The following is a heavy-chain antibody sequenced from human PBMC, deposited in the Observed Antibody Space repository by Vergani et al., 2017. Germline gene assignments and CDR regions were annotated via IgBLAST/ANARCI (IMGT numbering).Heavy chain of an antibody. CDR1: GCSISSGSYY. CDR2: IYTSGST. V-gene: IGHV4-61*02. CDR3: VGTRIAAAGGVGY. Sequence: QVQLQESGPGLVQPSQTLSLTCTGSGCSISSGSYYWSWIRQPAGKGLEWIGRIYTSGSTNYNPSLKSRVTMSVDTSRNQFSLKLCSVTAADTAVYYCVGTRIAAAGGVGYWGQGTLVTVSS. J-gene: IGHJ4*02. D-gene: IGHD6-13*01.